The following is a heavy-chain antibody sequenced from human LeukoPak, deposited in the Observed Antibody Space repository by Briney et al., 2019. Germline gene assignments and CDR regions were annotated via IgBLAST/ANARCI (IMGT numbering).Heavy chain of an antibody. V-gene: IGHV1-69*01. J-gene: IGHJ6*02. CDR3: ARDLPRRLRDYGMDV. Sequence: WASVKVSCKASGGTFSIYAISWVRQAPGQGLEWMGGIIPIFGTANYAQKFQGRVTITADESTSTAYMELSSLRSEDTAVCYCARDLPRRLRDYGMDVWGQGTTVTVSS. D-gene: IGHD3-10*01. CDR2: IIPIFGTA. CDR1: GGTFSIYA.